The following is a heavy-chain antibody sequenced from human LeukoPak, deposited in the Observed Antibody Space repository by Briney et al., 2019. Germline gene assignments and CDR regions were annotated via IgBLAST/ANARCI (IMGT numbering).Heavy chain of an antibody. D-gene: IGHD3-10*01. V-gene: IGHV1-2*02. Sequence: ASVKVSCKASGYTFSGTGGYLYWLRQAPGQGLECMGWIYPYTGATHYAQKFQGRVAMTRDTSISTAYMELSRLRPDDTAVYYCARAGPAQMVDFDYWGQGTLVTVSS. CDR2: IYPYTGAT. CDR1: GYTFSGTGGY. J-gene: IGHJ4*02. CDR3: ARAGPAQMVDFDY.